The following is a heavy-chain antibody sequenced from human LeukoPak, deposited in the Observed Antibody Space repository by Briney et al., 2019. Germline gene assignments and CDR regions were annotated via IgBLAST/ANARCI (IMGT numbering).Heavy chain of an antibody. CDR2: TAGADDVI. CDR1: GLTFSDYR. Sequence: PGGSLRLSCAVSGLTFSDYRMIWVRQAPEKRLEWVAVTAGADDVIQYADSVKGRFTISTDNSKNTLYLQMGSLRTEDMAVYYCARASSGWYGYWGQGTLVTVSS. CDR3: ARASSGWYGY. D-gene: IGHD6-19*01. V-gene: IGHV3-53*05. J-gene: IGHJ4*02.